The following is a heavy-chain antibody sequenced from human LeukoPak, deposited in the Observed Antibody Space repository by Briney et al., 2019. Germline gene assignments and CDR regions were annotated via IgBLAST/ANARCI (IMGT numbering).Heavy chain of an antibody. V-gene: IGHV3-7*05. Sequence: GGSLRLSCAASGVMFPSYWMTWVRQAPGKGLEWVANIKQDGSEKYYVDSVKGRFTISRDNAKNSVYLQMNSLRAEDTAVYYCARVRGPTYYFDYWGQGTLVTVSS. CDR1: GVMFPSYW. D-gene: IGHD2/OR15-2a*01. CDR2: IKQDGSEK. CDR3: ARVRGPTYYFDY. J-gene: IGHJ4*02.